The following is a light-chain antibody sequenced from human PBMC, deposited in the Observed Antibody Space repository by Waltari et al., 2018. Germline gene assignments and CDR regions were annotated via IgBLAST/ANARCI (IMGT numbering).Light chain of an antibody. CDR1: QNVDSTY. CDR3: QQYDT. J-gene: IGKJ2*01. Sequence: ERASLSCRASQNVDSTYFAWYQQKPGQAPRLLIYGASTRATDVSDRFSGSGSGTEFTLSIRRAEPEDSAVYYCQQYDTFGQGTKLMI. CDR2: GAS. V-gene: IGKV3-20*01.